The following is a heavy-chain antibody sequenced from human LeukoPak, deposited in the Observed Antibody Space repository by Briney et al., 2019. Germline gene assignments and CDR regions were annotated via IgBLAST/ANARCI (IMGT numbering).Heavy chain of an antibody. Sequence: SETLSLTCTVSDGSITNYDWSWVRQPPGKGLEWIGYIYYSGSTNYNPSLKSRVTISVDTSKNQFSLKLSSVTAADTAVYYCARAPRYNWNPRAFDIWGQGTMVTVSS. D-gene: IGHD1-1*01. CDR2: IYYSGST. CDR1: DGSITNYD. V-gene: IGHV4-59*01. J-gene: IGHJ3*02. CDR3: ARAPRYNWNPRAFDI.